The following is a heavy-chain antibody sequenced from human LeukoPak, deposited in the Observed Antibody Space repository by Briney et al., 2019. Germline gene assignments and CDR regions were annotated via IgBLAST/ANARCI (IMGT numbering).Heavy chain of an antibody. V-gene: IGHV3-74*01. Sequence: GGSLRVSCVTSGFSLSSYWMHWVRQAPGTGPWWVSYIDNDVTHTTYADSVRGRFTVSRDNAKNTLYLQMTGLRAEDTAVYYCTRGGFNHNMDVWGKGTTVTVSS. J-gene: IGHJ6*03. CDR2: IDNDVTHT. CDR1: GFSLSSYW. CDR3: TRGGFNHNMDV.